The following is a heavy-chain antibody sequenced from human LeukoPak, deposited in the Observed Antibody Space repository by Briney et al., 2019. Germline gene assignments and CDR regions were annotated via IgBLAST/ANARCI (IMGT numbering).Heavy chain of an antibody. CDR2: INPNSGGT. J-gene: IGHJ4*02. CDR3: ARGNYYDSSGYSH. CDR1: GYTFTGYY. D-gene: IGHD3-22*01. Sequence: ASVKVSCKASGYTFTGYYMHWVRQAPGQGLEWMGWINPNSGGTNYAQKFQGRVTMTRGTSISTAYMELSRLRSDDTAVYYCARGNYYDSSGYSHWGQGTLVTVSS. V-gene: IGHV1-2*02.